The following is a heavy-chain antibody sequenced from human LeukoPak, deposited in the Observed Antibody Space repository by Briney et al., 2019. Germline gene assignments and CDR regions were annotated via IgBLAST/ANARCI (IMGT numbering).Heavy chain of an antibody. J-gene: IGHJ4*02. CDR3: ARASKAYSSFDY. CDR2: ISSDGGST. V-gene: IGHV3-64*01. CDR1: GFTFTTYA. D-gene: IGHD5-18*01. Sequence: GGSLRLSCAASGFTFTTYALHWVRQAPGKGLEYVSAISSDGGSTYYANSVKGRFTISRDNSKNTLYLQMGSLRAEDTAVYYCARASKAYSSFDYWGQGTLVTVSS.